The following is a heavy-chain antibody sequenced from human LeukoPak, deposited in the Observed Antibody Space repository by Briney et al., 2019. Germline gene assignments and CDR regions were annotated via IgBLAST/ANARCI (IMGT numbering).Heavy chain of an antibody. V-gene: IGHV4-4*02. D-gene: IGHD3-22*01. CDR2: IYHSGST. J-gene: IGHJ6*03. Sequence: PSETLSLTCAVSGGSISSSNWWSWVRQPPGKGLEWIGEIYHSGSTNYNPSLKSRVTISVDKSKNQFSLKLSSVTAADTAVYYCARTETTYYYDSSGYYYYYYMDVWGKGTTVTVSS. CDR1: GGSISSSNW. CDR3: ARTETTYYYDSSGYYYYYYMDV.